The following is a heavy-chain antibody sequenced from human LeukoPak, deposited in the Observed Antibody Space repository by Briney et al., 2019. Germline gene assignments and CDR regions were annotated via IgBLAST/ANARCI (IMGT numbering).Heavy chain of an antibody. CDR3: AREAVMVRGLPYGVDV. Sequence: PGGSLRLSCAASGFTFSSYSMNWVRQAPGKGLEWVSYISSSSSTIYYADSVKGRFTISRDNAKNSLYLQMNSLRAEDTAVYYCAREAVMVRGLPYGVDVWGQGTTVTVSS. CDR2: ISSSSSTI. D-gene: IGHD3-10*01. V-gene: IGHV3-48*01. CDR1: GFTFSSYS. J-gene: IGHJ6*02.